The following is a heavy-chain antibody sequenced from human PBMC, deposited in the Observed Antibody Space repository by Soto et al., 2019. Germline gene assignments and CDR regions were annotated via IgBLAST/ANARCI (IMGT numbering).Heavy chain of an antibody. CDR1: GYTCSDHY. V-gene: IGHV1-2*02. D-gene: IGHD6-19*01. Sequence: ASVKVSCKTSGYTCSDHYTHWVRQAPGQGLEWMGWINPNSGGTGYAEKFQCRVTMTRDTSISTAYMELNRLNSDDTAVYYCVRGGPVAGPTSSEAYHPFDFWGQGTLVTV. CDR3: VRGGPVAGPTSSEAYHPFDF. J-gene: IGHJ4*02. CDR2: INPNSGGT.